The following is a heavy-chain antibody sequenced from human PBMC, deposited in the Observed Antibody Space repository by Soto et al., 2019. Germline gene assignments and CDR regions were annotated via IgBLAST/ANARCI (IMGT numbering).Heavy chain of an antibody. CDR3: ARQAAGWLVQVYFDF. CDR1: SGSISSYY. Sequence: PSETLSLTCTVSSGSISSYYWSWIRQTPGKGLEWIGYIYYSGSTNYNPALKSRVTMSVDTSKNQFSLKLTSVTAADTAVYYCARQAAGWLVQVYFDFWGQGTLVTVSS. CDR2: IYYSGST. D-gene: IGHD6-19*01. V-gene: IGHV4-59*08. J-gene: IGHJ4*02.